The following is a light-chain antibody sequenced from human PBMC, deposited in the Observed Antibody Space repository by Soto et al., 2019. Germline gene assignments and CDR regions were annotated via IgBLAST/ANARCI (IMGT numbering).Light chain of an antibody. CDR3: QQYNSYTWT. CDR2: DAS. V-gene: IGKV1-5*01. CDR1: QSISSW. J-gene: IGKJ1*01. Sequence: DIQMTQSPSTLSASVGDRVTITCRASQSISSWLAWYQQKPGKAPKLLIDDASSLESGVPSRFSGSGSGTEFTLPISSLQPDDFAPYYCQQYNSYTWTFGQGTKVEIK.